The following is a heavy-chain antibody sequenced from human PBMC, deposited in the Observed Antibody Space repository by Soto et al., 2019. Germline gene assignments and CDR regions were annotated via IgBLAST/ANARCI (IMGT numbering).Heavy chain of an antibody. CDR3: PRSNREDCSGRSCYKMDV. V-gene: IGHV1-69*01. CDR2: IIPIFGTA. J-gene: IGHJ6*02. D-gene: IGHD2-15*01. CDR1: GGTFSSYA. Sequence: QVQLVQSGAEVKKPGSSVKVSCKAPGGTFSSYAISWVRQAPGQGLEWMGGIIPIFGTANYAQKFQGRVTITADESTSTAYMELSSLRSEDTAVYYCPRSNREDCSGRSCYKMDVWGQGTTVTVSS.